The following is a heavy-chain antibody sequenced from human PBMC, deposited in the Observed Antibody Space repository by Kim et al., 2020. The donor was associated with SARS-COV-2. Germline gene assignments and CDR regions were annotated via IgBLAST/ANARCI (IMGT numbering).Heavy chain of an antibody. CDR1: GFTFSSFG. J-gene: IGHJ4*02. D-gene: IGHD6-13*01. CDR2: IWFDGSNE. CDR3: ARSWTLTAADSPFDY. V-gene: IGHV3-33*01. Sequence: GRSLRLSCAASGFTFSSFGIHWVRQAPGKGLEWVAVIWFDGSNEYYSDSVKGRFTISRDNSKNTLYLQMNSLRAEDTAVYYCARSWTLTAADSPFDYWGQGTLVTVSS.